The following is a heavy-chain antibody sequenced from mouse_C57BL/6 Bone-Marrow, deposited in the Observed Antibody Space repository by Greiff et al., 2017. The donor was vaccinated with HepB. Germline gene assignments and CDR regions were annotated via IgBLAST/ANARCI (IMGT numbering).Heavy chain of an antibody. V-gene: IGHV1-39*01. CDR3: YDGVYYAMDY. CDR2: INPNYGTT. J-gene: IGHJ4*01. D-gene: IGHD2-4*01. Sequence: EVKLQQSGPELVKPGASVKISCKASGYSFTDYNMNWVKQSNGKSLEWIGVINPNYGTTSYNQKFKGKATLTVDQSSSTAYMQLNSLTSEDSAVLDDYDGVYYAMDYWGQGTSVTVSS. CDR1: GYSFTDYN.